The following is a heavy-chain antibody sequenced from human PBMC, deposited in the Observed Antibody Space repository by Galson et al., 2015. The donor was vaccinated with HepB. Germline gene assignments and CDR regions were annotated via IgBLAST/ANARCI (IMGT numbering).Heavy chain of an antibody. CDR2: ISGSGGST. CDR1: GFTFSSYA. J-gene: IGHJ4*02. CDR3: AKAERSPLNLWFVGLAQYYFDY. D-gene: IGHD3-10*01. Sequence: SLRLSCAASGFTFSSYAMSWVRQAPGKGLEWVSAISGSGGSTYYADSVKGRFTISRDNSKNTLYLQMNSLRAEDTAVYYCAKAERSPLNLWFVGLAQYYFDYWGQGTLVTVSS. V-gene: IGHV3-23*01.